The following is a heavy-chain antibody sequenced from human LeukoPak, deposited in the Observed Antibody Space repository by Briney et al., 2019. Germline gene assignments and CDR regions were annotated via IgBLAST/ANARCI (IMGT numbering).Heavy chain of an antibody. CDR2: IYPSGST. D-gene: IGHD6-19*01. CDR3: ARDFWKYSSGWSVDY. CDR1: GYSLSSGYS. Sequence: PSETLSLTCAVSGYSLSSGYSWGWIRQPPGKGLGWIGSIYPSGSTDYNPSLKSRVTISIDTSNNPFSLKLSSVTAADTAVYYCARDFWKYSSGWSVDYWGQGILVTVSS. J-gene: IGHJ4*02. V-gene: IGHV4-38-2*02.